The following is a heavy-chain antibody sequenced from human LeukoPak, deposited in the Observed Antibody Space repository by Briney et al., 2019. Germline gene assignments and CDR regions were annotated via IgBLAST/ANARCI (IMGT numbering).Heavy chain of an antibody. Sequence: SETLSLTCTVSGGSVSSGSYYWSWIRQPPGKGLEWNGYIYYSGSTNYNPSLKSRVTISVDTSKNQFSLKLSSVTAADTAVYYCARDKGQQLVVGAFDIWGQGTMVTVSS. J-gene: IGHJ3*02. D-gene: IGHD6-13*01. V-gene: IGHV4-61*01. CDR2: IYYSGST. CDR3: ARDKGQQLVVGAFDI. CDR1: GGSVSSGSYY.